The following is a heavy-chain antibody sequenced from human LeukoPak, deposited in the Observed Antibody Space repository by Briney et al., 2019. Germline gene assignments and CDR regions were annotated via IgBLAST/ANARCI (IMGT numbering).Heavy chain of an antibody. CDR3: ARDRDNHYYHSNTLDY. D-gene: IGHD3-22*01. Sequence: GGSLRLSCAASGFTFSDHYMNWVRQAPGKGLEWVSYISGSSDYTNYADSVKGRFTISRDNSKNTLYLQMNSLRAEDTAVYYCARDRDNHYYHSNTLDYWGQGTLVTVSS. V-gene: IGHV3-11*06. CDR1: GFTFSDHY. CDR2: ISGSSDYT. J-gene: IGHJ4*02.